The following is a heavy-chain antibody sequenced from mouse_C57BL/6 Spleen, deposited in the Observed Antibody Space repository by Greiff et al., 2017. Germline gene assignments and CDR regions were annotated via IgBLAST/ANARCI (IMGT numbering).Heavy chain of an antibody. V-gene: IGHV1-69*01. CDR2: IDPSDSYT. CDR1: GYTFTSYW. Sequence: QVQLQQSGAELVMPGASVKLSCKASGYTFTSYWMHWVKQRPGQGLEWIGEIDPSDSYTNYNQKFKGKSTLTVDKSSSTAYMQLSSLTSEDSAVYYCARWRGGYYPYYAMDYWGQGTSVTVSS. J-gene: IGHJ4*01. CDR3: ARWRGGYYPYYAMDY. D-gene: IGHD2-3*01.